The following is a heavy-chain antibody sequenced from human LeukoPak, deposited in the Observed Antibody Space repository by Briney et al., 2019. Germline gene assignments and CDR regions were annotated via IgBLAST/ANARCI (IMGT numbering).Heavy chain of an antibody. Sequence: GGSLRLSCAAAGFTFSSYAMDWVRQAPGKGLEWVAVIWSDGSNKYYADSVEGRFTISRNNSKNTLHLQMDSMRAEDTAVYYCAREVNGAYYFDYWGQGTLVTVSS. V-gene: IGHV3-33*01. CDR1: GFTFSSYA. CDR3: AREVNGAYYFDY. D-gene: IGHD2-8*01. J-gene: IGHJ4*02. CDR2: IWSDGSNK.